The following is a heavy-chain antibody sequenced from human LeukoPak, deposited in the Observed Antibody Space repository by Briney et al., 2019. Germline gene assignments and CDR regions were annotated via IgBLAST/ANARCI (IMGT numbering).Heavy chain of an antibody. D-gene: IGHD6-19*01. J-gene: IGHJ4*02. CDR1: GGSISSSSYY. CDR3: ARGGRVAGTDY. V-gene: IGHV4-39*07. Sequence: SETLSLTCTVSGGSISSSSYYWGWIRQPPGKGLEWIGSIYYSGSTYYNPSLKSRVTISVDTSKNQFSLKLSSVTAADTAVYYCARGGRVAGTDYWGQGTLVTVSS. CDR2: IYYSGST.